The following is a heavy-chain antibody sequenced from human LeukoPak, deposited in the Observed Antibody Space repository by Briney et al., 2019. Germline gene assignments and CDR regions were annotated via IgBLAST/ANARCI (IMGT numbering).Heavy chain of an antibody. J-gene: IGHJ4*02. CDR1: GITVSNYG. V-gene: IGHV3-23*01. CDR3: AERGVVIRVILVGFHKEAYYFDS. Sequence: GGSLRLSCAVSGITVSNYGMSWVRQAPGKGLEWVAGISGSGGSTHYADSVKGRFTISRDNPRNTLYLQMNSLRPEDTAVYFCAERGVVIRVILVGFHKEAYYFDSWGQGALVTVSS. CDR2: ISGSGGST. D-gene: IGHD3-22*01.